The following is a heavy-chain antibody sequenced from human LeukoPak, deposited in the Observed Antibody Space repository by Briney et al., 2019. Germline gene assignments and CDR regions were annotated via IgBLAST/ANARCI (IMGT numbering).Heavy chain of an antibody. CDR3: ATSGTYRFDY. CDR2: ISSSGRTT. D-gene: IGHD1-26*01. J-gene: IGHJ4*02. V-gene: IGHV3-48*02. CDR1: GFTFSNYN. Sequence: GGSLRLSCAASGFTFSNYNMNWVRQAPGKGLEWISYISSSGRTTNYADSVKGRFTISRDNAKNSLYLQMNSLKDGDTAVYYCATSGTYRFDYWGQGTLVTVSS.